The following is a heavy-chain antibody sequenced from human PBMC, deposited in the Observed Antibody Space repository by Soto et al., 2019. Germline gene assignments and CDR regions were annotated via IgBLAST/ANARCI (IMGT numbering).Heavy chain of an antibody. J-gene: IGHJ6*02. Sequence: GGSLRLSCAASGFTFSSYSMNWVRQAPGKGLEWVSYISSSSSTIYYADSVKGRFTISRDNAKNSLYLQMNSLRDEDTAVYYCARFAEYYYDSSGYYYDYYGMDVWGQGTTVTVSS. V-gene: IGHV3-48*02. CDR1: GFTFSSYS. CDR2: ISSSSSTI. CDR3: ARFAEYYYDSSGYYYDYYGMDV. D-gene: IGHD3-22*01.